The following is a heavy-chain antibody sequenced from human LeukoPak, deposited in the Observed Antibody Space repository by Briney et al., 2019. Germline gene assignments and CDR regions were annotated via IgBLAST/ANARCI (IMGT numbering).Heavy chain of an antibody. J-gene: IGHJ3*02. Sequence: GGSLRLSCTASGFTFSNAWMSWVRQAPGKGLEWVSYISSSSSYTNYADSVKGRFTISRDNAKNSLYLQMNSLRAEDTAVYYCAGSIGLNDAFDIWGQGTMVTVSS. V-gene: IGHV3-11*06. CDR1: GFTFSNAW. CDR2: ISSSSSYT. CDR3: AGSIGLNDAFDI. D-gene: IGHD6-6*01.